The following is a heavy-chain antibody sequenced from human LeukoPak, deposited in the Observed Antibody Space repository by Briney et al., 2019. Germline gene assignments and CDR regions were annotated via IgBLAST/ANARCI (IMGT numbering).Heavy chain of an antibody. CDR2: IYYSGST. J-gene: IGHJ4*02. CDR1: GGSISSSSYY. V-gene: IGHV4-39*01. D-gene: IGHD3-22*01. CDR3: ARHLSSSGYYYFDY. Sequence: PSETLSLTCTVSGGSISSSSYYWGWIRQPPGKGLEWIGSIYYSGSTYYNPSLKSRVTISVDTSKNQFSLKLSSVTAADTAVYYCARHLSSSGYYYFDYWGQGTLVTVSS.